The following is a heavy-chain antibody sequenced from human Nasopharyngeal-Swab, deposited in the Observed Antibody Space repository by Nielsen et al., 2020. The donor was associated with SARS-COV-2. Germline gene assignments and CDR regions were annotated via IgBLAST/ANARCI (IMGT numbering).Heavy chain of an antibody. D-gene: IGHD3-9*01. J-gene: IGHJ4*02. CDR2: ISPKNGGT. CDR1: GFTFSGYF. Sequence: ASVKVSCKASGFTFSGYFIHWVRHAPGQGLEWMGWISPKNGGTDYAQKFLGRVTLTTDTSITTAYMEMRGLKSDDTAVYYCARVDKGPFDHWGQGALVTVSS. V-gene: IGHV1-2*02. CDR3: ARVDKGPFDH.